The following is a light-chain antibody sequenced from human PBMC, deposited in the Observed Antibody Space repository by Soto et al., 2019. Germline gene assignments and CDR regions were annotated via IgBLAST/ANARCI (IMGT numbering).Light chain of an antibody. CDR3: QQYNKWPLT. CDR1: QSVAGD. V-gene: IGKV3-15*01. CDR2: AAS. J-gene: IGKJ4*01. Sequence: EIVLTQSPVTLSVSPGEGATLSCRASQSVAGDLAWYQQTPGQVPRLLMYAASTRATGNPARISGSGSRTDFTLTISSLQSEDFAVYYCQQYNKWPLTFGGGTKVEIK.